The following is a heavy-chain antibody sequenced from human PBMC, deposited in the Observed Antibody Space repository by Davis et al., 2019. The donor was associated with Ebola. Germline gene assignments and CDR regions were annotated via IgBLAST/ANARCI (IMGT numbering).Heavy chain of an antibody. CDR1: GGSISSYS. V-gene: IGHV4-59*01. J-gene: IGHJ4*02. CDR3: ARASAGYYYDSSGYYGRPYYFDY. CDR2: IYYNGNT. Sequence: SETLSLACTVSGGSISSYSWSWIRQPPGKGLEWIGGYIYYNGNTNYNPSLESRVTISVDTSKNQFSLKLSSVNPADTAVYYCARASAGYYYDSSGYYGRPYYFDYWGQGTLVTVSS. D-gene: IGHD3-22*01.